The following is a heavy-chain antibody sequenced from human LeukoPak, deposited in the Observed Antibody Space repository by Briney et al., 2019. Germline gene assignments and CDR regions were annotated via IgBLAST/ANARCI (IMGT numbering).Heavy chain of an antibody. CDR1: GGSFSGYY. CDR3: ARGYDSSGYLYYYYMDV. J-gene: IGHJ6*03. D-gene: IGHD3-22*01. V-gene: IGHV4-34*01. CDR2: INHSGST. Sequence: SETLSLTCGVYGGSFSGYYWSWIRQPPGKGLEWIGEINHSGSTNYNPSLKSRVTISVDTSKNQFSLKLSSVTAADTAVYYCARGYDSSGYLYYYYMDVWGKGTTVTVSS.